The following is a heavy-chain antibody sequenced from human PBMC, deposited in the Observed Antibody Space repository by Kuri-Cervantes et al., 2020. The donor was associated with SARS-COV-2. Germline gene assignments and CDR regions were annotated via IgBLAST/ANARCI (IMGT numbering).Heavy chain of an antibody. J-gene: IGHJ4*02. Sequence: SCTVSGGSISSGDYYWSWIRQPPGKGLEWIGYIYYSGSTYYNPSLKSRVTISLDTSKNQFSLKLKSMTAADTAVYYCAGGVTIFGVVQSFDDRGQGTLVTVSS. V-gene: IGHV4-30-4*08. CDR3: AGGVTIFGVVQSFDD. CDR1: GGSISSGDYY. CDR2: IYYSGST. D-gene: IGHD3-3*01.